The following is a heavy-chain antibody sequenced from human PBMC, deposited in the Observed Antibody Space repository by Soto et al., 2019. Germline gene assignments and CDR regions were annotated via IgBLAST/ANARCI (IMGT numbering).Heavy chain of an antibody. CDR3: AIKGEALEANCSSTSCYATDYYYYMDV. D-gene: IGHD2-2*01. V-gene: IGHV4-34*01. CDR1: GGSFSGYY. Sequence: QVQLQQWGAGLLKPSETLSLTCAVYGGSFSGYYWSWIRQPPGKGLEWIGEINHSGSTNYNPSLKSRVTISVDTSKTQFSLKLSSVTAADTAVYYCAIKGEALEANCSSTSCYATDYYYYMDVWGKGTTVTVSS. J-gene: IGHJ6*03. CDR2: INHSGST.